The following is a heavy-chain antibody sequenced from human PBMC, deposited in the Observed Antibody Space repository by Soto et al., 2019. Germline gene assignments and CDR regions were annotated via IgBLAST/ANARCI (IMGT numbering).Heavy chain of an antibody. CDR2: INHSGST. V-gene: IGHV4-34*01. CDR1: GGSFSGYY. J-gene: IGHJ4*02. CDR3: AREGYDYVWGSYRPRPFYFDY. D-gene: IGHD3-16*02. Sequence: QVQLQQWGAGLLKPSETLSLTCAVYGGSFSGYYWSWIRQPPGKGLEWIGEINHSGSTNYNPSLKSRVTISVDTSKSQFSLKLSSVTAADTAVYYCAREGYDYVWGSYRPRPFYFDYWGQGTLVTVSS.